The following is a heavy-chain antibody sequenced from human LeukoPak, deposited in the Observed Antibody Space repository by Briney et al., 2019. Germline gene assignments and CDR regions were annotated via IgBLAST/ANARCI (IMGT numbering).Heavy chain of an antibody. J-gene: IGHJ4*02. D-gene: IGHD3-10*01. CDR2: IYSGGST. Sequence: PGGSLRLSCAASGFTVSSNYMSWVRQAAGKGLEWVSVIYSGGSTYYADSVKGRFTISRDNSKNTLYLQMNSLRVEDTAVYYCSRGGNQYYFDYWGQGTLVTVSS. CDR1: GFTVSSNY. CDR3: SRGGNQYYFDY. V-gene: IGHV3-66*01.